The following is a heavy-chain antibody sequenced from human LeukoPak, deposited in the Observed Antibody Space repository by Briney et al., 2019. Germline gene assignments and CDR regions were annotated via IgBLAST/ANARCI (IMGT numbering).Heavy chain of an antibody. CDR2: IYYSGST. Sequence: KASETLSLTCTVSGGSISSYYWSWIRQPPGKGLEWIGYIYYSGSTNYNPSLKSRVTISVDTSKNQFSLKLSSVTAADTAVYYCAREGTTVVTPSHAFDIWGQGTMVTVSS. V-gene: IGHV4-59*01. CDR1: GGSISSYY. CDR3: AREGTTVVTPSHAFDI. J-gene: IGHJ3*02. D-gene: IGHD4-23*01.